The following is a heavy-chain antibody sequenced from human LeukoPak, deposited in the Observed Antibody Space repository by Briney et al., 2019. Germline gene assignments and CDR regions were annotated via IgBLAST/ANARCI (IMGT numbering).Heavy chain of an antibody. CDR3: ARDSNRGYDILTGYSSVDY. V-gene: IGHV1-46*01. CDR1: GYTFTGYY. Sequence: ASVKVSCKASGYTFTGYYMHWVRQAPGQGLEWMGIINPSGGSTSYAQKFQGRVTMTRDMSTSTVYMELSSLRSEDTAVYYCARDSNRGYDILTGYSSVDYWGQGTLVTVSS. D-gene: IGHD3-9*01. J-gene: IGHJ4*02. CDR2: INPSGGST.